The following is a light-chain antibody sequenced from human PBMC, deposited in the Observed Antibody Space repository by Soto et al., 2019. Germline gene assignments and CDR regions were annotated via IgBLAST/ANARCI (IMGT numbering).Light chain of an antibody. CDR3: QPYNNWPLT. CDR1: QSVSSN. Sequence: EIVMTQSPATLSVSPGERATLSRRASQSVSSNLAWYQQKPGQAPRLLIYGASTRATGIPARFSGSGSGTEFTLTINSLQSEDFAVYYCQPYNNWPLTFGGGTKVDIK. CDR2: GAS. V-gene: IGKV3-15*01. J-gene: IGKJ4*01.